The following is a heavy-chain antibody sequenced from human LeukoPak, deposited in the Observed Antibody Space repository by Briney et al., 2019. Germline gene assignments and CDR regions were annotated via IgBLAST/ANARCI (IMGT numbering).Heavy chain of an antibody. Sequence: ASVKVSCKASGYTFTSYGISWVRQAPGQGLEWMGWISAYNGNTNYAQKLQGRVTMTTDTSTSTAYMELRSLRSDDTAVYYCARDLPSMVRGVTQFDPWGQGTLVTVSS. V-gene: IGHV1-18*01. CDR3: ARDLPSMVRGVTQFDP. CDR1: GYTFTSYG. D-gene: IGHD3-10*01. J-gene: IGHJ5*02. CDR2: ISAYNGNT.